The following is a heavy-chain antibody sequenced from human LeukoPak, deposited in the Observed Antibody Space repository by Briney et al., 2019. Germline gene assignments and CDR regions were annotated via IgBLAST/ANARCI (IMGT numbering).Heavy chain of an antibody. V-gene: IGHV1-2*02. D-gene: IGHD2-15*01. CDR2: INPNSGGT. Sequence: ASVKVSCKASGGTFSSYAISWVRQAPGQGLEWMGWINPNSGGTNYAQKFQGRVTMTRDTSISTAYMELSRLRSDDTAVYYCARASGYCSGGSCYSATGSFGDLDYWGQGTLVTVSS. CDR3: ARASGYCSGGSCYSATGSFGDLDY. CDR1: GGTFSSYA. J-gene: IGHJ4*02.